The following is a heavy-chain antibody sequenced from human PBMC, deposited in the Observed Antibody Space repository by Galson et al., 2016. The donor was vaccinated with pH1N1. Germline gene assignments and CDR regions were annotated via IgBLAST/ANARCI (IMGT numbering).Heavy chain of an antibody. Sequence: SVKVSCKASGYTFTAYYIHWVRQAPGQGLEWMGWINPDSGGTHFAQKFQGWVTMTRDTSIRTAYMELSRLKTDDTAVYYCAGARPTWDLLADAFDIWGQGTVVTVSS. D-gene: IGHD1-26*01. CDR3: AGARPTWDLLADAFDI. V-gene: IGHV1-2*04. J-gene: IGHJ3*02. CDR2: INPDSGGT. CDR1: GYTFTAYY.